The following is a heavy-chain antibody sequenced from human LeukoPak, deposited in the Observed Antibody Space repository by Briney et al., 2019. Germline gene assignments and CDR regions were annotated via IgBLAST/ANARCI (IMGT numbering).Heavy chain of an antibody. Sequence: ASVKVSCKASGYTFTGYYMHWVRQAPGQGLEWMGWINPNSGGTNYAQKFQGWVTMTRDTSISTAYMELSRLRSDDTAVYYCARAGYCSSTSCYHGYWYFDLWGRGTLVTVSS. CDR2: INPNSGGT. V-gene: IGHV1-2*04. J-gene: IGHJ2*01. CDR1: GYTFTGYY. CDR3: ARAGYCSSTSCYHGYWYFDL. D-gene: IGHD2-2*01.